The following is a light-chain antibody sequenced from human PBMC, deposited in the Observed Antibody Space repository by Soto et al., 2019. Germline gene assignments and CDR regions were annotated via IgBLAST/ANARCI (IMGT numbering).Light chain of an antibody. CDR2: GAS. CDR1: QSVRRN. Sequence: EIVMTQSPATLSVSPGERATLSCRASQSVRRNLAWYQQKPGQAPSLLIYGASTRATGIPARFSGSGSGTEFTLTISSLQSEDFAVYYCQQYNNWPRWTFGQGTKVEIK. CDR3: QQYNNWPRWT. J-gene: IGKJ1*01. V-gene: IGKV3-15*01.